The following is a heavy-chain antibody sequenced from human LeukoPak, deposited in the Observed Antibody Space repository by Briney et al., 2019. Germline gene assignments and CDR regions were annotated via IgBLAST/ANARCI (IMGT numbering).Heavy chain of an antibody. V-gene: IGHV4-39*01. J-gene: IGHJ2*01. D-gene: IGHD3-3*01. CDR1: GGSVSSSSYY. CDR2: IYYSGST. CDR3: ASQPPYHDFWSGYLLNWYFDL. Sequence: PSETLSLTCTVSGGSVSSSSYYWGWIRQPPGKGLEWIGSIYYSGSTYYNPSLKSRVTISVDTSKNQFSLKLSSVTAADTAVYYCASQPPYHDFWSGYLLNWYFDLWGRGTLVTVSS.